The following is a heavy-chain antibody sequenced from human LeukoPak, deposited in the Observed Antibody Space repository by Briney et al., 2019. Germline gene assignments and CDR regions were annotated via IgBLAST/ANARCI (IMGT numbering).Heavy chain of an antibody. J-gene: IGHJ3*02. CDR3: ARDSYYDILTGYRDAFDI. V-gene: IGHV3-23*01. CDR2: ISGSGGST. Sequence: PGGSLRLSCAASGFTFSSYAMSWVRQAPGKGLEWVSAISGSGGSTYYADSVKGRFTISRDNSKNTLYLQMNSLRAEDTAVYYCARDSYYDILTGYRDAFDIWGQGTMVTVSS. D-gene: IGHD3-9*01. CDR1: GFTFSSYA.